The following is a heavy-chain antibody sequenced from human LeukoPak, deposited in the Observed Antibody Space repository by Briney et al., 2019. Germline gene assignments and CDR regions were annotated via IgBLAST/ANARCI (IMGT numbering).Heavy chain of an antibody. D-gene: IGHD7-27*01. CDR3: AVTGDHGGLSDY. Sequence: ASVKVSCKASGYTFTGYYMHWVRQAPGQGLEWMGWINPNSGGTNYAQKFQGRVTMTRDTSISTAYMELSGLRSDDTAVYYCAVTGDHGGLSDYWGQGTLVTVSS. J-gene: IGHJ4*02. V-gene: IGHV1-2*02. CDR2: INPNSGGT. CDR1: GYTFTGYY.